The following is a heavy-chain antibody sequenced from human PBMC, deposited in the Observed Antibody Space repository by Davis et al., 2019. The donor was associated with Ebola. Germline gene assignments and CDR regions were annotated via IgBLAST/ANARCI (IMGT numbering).Heavy chain of an antibody. Sequence: GESLKISCEVSGFSVADAAMNWVRQGPGKGLEWVGQISPKSEGGATDFADSVKGRFPLSRDDSQNTVVLDLNSLQFEDAGVYFCTTNFDSSGFYFDWHFDIWGRGTGVSVSS. V-gene: IGHV3-15*07. CDR1: GFSVADAA. CDR2: ISPKSEGGAT. CDR3: TTNFDSSGFYFDWHFDI. J-gene: IGHJ2*01. D-gene: IGHD3-22*01.